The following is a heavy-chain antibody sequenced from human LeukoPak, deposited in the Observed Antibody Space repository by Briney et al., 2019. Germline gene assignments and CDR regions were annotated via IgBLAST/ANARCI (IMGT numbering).Heavy chain of an antibody. V-gene: IGHV3-74*01. Sequence: GGSLRLSCAASGFTFSSYWMHWVRQAPGKGLVWVSRINSDGSSTSYADSVKGRFTISRDNAKNTLYLQMNSLRAEDTAVYYSARGAAMEPFDYWGQGTLVTVSS. CDR1: GFTFSSYW. CDR3: ARGAAMEPFDY. CDR2: INSDGSST. D-gene: IGHD5-18*01. J-gene: IGHJ4*02.